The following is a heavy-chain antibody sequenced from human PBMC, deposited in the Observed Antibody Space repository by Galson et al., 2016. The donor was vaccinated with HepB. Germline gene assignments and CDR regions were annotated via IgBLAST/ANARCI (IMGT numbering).Heavy chain of an antibody. CDR3: ARGDLNYYYALDV. D-gene: IGHD3-3*01. Sequence: SVKVSCKASGYTFTAYFIYWVRQAPGQGLEWMGFINLNVGSTTFAQKFQDRVTMTRDTSTSTVFMELSSLRSEDTAVYFCARGDLNYYYALDVWGQGTTVTVSS. CDR2: INLNVGST. J-gene: IGHJ6*02. V-gene: IGHV1-46*01. CDR1: GYTFTAYF.